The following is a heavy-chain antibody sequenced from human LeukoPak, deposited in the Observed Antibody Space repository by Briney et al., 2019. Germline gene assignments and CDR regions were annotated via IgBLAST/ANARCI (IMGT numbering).Heavy chain of an antibody. CDR1: GYSFTSYW. J-gene: IGHJ4*02. CDR2: IYPDDSDT. V-gene: IGHV5-51*01. CDR3: ARQWGRYFDY. Sequence: GEPLKISCKGSGYSFTSYWIGWARQMPGKGLEWMGIIYPDDSDTTYSPSFQGQVTISVDKSISTAYLQWSSLKASDTAMYYCARQWGRYFDYWGQGTLVTVSS. D-gene: IGHD3-16*01.